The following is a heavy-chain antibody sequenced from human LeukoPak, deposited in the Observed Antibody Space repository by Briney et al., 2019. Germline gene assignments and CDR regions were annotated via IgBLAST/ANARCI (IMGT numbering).Heavy chain of an antibody. CDR1: GGSINNYY. Sequence: PSETLSLTCTVSGGSINNYYWSWIRQPPGKGLEWIGEGGNSGGTKFNPSLKSRVTISADTSKNQFSLKLSSVTAADTAVYYCAKNGQSGFSFDPWGQGTLDTVSS. J-gene: IGHJ5*02. CDR2: GGNSGGT. CDR3: AKNGQSGFSFDP. D-gene: IGHD1-26*01. V-gene: IGHV4-34*01.